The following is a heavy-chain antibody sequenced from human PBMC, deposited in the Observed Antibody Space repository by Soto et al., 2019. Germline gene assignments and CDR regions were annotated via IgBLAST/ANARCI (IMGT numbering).Heavy chain of an antibody. V-gene: IGHV1-46*01. CDR2: TNPSGGGP. CDR3: ARDYSNGWRAFDY. D-gene: IGHD6-19*01. CDR1: GYTFTDHY. Sequence: QVQLVQSGAGVREPGASVKVSCTTSGYTFTDHYLHWVRQAPGQGLEWMGITNPSGGGPTYAQKFQGRVTMTSDTSTRTVYMELSSLTSEDTAVYYCARDYSNGWRAFDYWGQGTLVTVSS. J-gene: IGHJ4*02.